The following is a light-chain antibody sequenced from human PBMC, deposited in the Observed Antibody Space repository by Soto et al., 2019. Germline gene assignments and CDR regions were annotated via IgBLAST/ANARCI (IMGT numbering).Light chain of an antibody. CDR1: QSVSSN. CDR2: GAS. J-gene: IGKJ2*01. V-gene: IGKV3-15*01. Sequence: EIVMTQSPATLSVSPGERATLSCRASQSVSSNLAWYQHKPGQAPRLLIYGASTRATGTPARFSGSGSGTEFTLTISSLQSEDFGIYYCQQYNNWPPMYTFGQGTKLEIK. CDR3: QQYNNWPPMYT.